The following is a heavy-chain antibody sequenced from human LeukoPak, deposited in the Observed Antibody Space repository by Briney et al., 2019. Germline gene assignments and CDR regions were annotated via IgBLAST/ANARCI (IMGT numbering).Heavy chain of an antibody. CDR2: IGTSGIST. CDR3: VRGQEVVYTPTFDY. CDR1: GFTFSSYS. D-gene: IGHD2-8*02. J-gene: IGHJ4*02. Sequence: GGSLRLSCAASGFTFSSYSMNWVRQAPGKGLQYVSSIGTSGISTYYADSVTGRFTISRDNSKNSLYLQISNLRPEDTAVYYCVRGQEVVYTPTFDYWGQGVLVTVSS. V-gene: IGHV3-64D*09.